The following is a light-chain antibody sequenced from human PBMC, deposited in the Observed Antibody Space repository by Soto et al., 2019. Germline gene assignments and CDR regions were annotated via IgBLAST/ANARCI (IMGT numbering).Light chain of an antibody. J-gene: IGLJ2*01. CDR3: SSYAGSLHVI. CDR2: EVS. Sequence: QSALTQPPSASGSPGQSVTISCTGTSSDIGGYNYVFWYQQRPGKAPKLMIYEVSKRPSGVPDRFSGSKSGNTASLTVSGLQAEDEADYYFSSYAGSLHVIFGGGTKLTVL. V-gene: IGLV2-8*01. CDR1: SSDIGGYNY.